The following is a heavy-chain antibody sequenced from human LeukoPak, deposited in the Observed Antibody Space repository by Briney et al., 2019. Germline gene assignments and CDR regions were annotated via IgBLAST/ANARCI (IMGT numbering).Heavy chain of an antibody. CDR3: ARLPRTTAAY. Sequence: GGSLRLSCAASGFTFSSYAVHWVRQAPGKGLEWVAVISYDGSNKYYADSVKGRFTISRDNSKNTLYLQMNSLRAEDTAVYYCARLPRTTAAYWGQGTLVTVSS. J-gene: IGHJ4*02. CDR1: GFTFSSYA. V-gene: IGHV3-30-3*01. CDR2: ISYDGSNK. D-gene: IGHD4-17*01.